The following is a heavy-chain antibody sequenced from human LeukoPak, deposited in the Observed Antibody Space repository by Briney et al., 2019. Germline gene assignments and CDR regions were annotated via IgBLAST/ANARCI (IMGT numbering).Heavy chain of an antibody. J-gene: IGHJ5*02. V-gene: IGHV4-31*03. CDR1: GGSISSGGYY. CDR2: IYYSGST. Sequence: PSETLSLTCTVSGGSISSGGYYWSWIRQHPGKGLEWIGYIYYSGSTYYNPSLKSRVTISVDTSKNQFSLKLSSVTAADTAVYYCAREGAYYYDRPGNWFDPWGQGTLATVSS. D-gene: IGHD3-22*01. CDR3: AREGAYYYDRPGNWFDP.